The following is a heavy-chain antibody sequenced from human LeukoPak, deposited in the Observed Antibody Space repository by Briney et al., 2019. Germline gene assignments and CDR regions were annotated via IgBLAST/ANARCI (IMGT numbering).Heavy chain of an antibody. V-gene: IGHV4-59*01. J-gene: IGHJ3*02. Sequence: SETLSLTCTVSGGSIRSYYWSWIRQPPGKGLEWIGYIYYSGSTNYNPSLKSRVTISVDTSKNQFSLKLSSVTAADTAVYYCARDKKDYYDSCGYYYFAFDIRGQGTMVNVSS. CDR2: IYYSGST. CDR1: GGSIRSYY. CDR3: ARDKKDYYDSCGYYYFAFDI. D-gene: IGHD3-22*01.